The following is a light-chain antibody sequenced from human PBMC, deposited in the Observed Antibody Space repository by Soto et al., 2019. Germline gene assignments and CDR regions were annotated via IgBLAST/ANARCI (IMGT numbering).Light chain of an antibody. CDR1: ASNIGSSP. Sequence: QSVVTQPPSASGTPGQRVTISCSGSASNIGSSPVNWYQHLPGTAPKLLIYSSSHRPSGVPDRFSGSKSGTSASLAISGLQSGDEADYYCAAWDVSLNVVVFGGGTKVTVL. CDR2: SSS. V-gene: IGLV1-44*01. J-gene: IGLJ2*01. CDR3: AAWDVSLNVVV.